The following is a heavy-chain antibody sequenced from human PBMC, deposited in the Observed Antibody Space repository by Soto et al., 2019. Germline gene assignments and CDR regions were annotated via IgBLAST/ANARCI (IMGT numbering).Heavy chain of an antibody. V-gene: IGHV3-7*01. CDR3: ARAGAASFDY. D-gene: IGHD3-10*01. J-gene: IGHJ4*02. Sequence: HPGGSLRLSCVASGFTFSSYWMSWVRQVPGKGPEWVANIKQDGSEKYYVDSVKGRFTISRDNAKNSLYLQMNSLRAEDTAVYYCARAGAASFDYWGQGT. CDR2: IKQDGSEK. CDR1: GFTFSSYW.